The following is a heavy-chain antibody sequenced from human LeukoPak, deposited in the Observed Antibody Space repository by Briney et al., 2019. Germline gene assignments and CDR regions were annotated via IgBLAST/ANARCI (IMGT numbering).Heavy chain of an antibody. V-gene: IGHV3-53*01. CDR1: GFTVSSNY. CDR3: AKGIRAAALYYFDY. D-gene: IGHD6-13*01. Sequence: GGSLRLSCAASGFTVSSNYMSWVRQAPGKGLEWVSVIYSGGSTYYADSVKGRFTISRDSSKNTLYLQMNSLRAEDTAVYYCAKGIRAAALYYFDYWGQGTLVTVSS. CDR2: IYSGGST. J-gene: IGHJ4*02.